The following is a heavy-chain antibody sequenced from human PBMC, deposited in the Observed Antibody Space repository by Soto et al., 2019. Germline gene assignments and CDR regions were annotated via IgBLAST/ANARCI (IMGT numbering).Heavy chain of an antibody. D-gene: IGHD6-13*01. V-gene: IGHV1-69*06. CDR2: IIPIFGTA. CDR1: GGTFSSYA. CDR3: ARGKIAAAGWENHWFGP. Sequence: SGKVSCKSSGGTFSSYAISWVRQAPGQGLEWMGGIIPIFGTANYAQKFQGRVTITADKSTSTAYMELSSMRSEDTAVYYCARGKIAAAGWENHWFGPWGQGTLVTVSS. J-gene: IGHJ5*02.